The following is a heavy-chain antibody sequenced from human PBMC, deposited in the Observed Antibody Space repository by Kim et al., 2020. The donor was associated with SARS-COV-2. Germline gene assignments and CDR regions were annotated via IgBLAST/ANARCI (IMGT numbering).Heavy chain of an antibody. J-gene: IGHJ5*02. V-gene: IGHV3-23*01. CDR3: ARRPGTPAAGTAHFDP. CDR2: IGGLDGGI. CDR1: GFSFGIYA. D-gene: IGHD6-13*01. Sequence: GGSLRLSCAASGFSFGIYAMSWVRQAPGKGLEWVSTIGGLDGGILHEGSVKGRFTISRDNSKNTLFLQMTNLKTEDTATYYCARRPGTPAAGTAHFDPWGQGTLVTVS.